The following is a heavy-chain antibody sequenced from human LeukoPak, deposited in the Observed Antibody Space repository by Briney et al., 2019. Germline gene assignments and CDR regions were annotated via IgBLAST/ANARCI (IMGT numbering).Heavy chain of an antibody. CDR1: GGSISSYY. D-gene: IGHD6-13*01. CDR2: IYYTGST. J-gene: IGHJ4*02. CDR3: ARSPVRIAAPGRALDY. V-gene: IGHV4-59*01. Sequence: PSETLSLTCTVSGGSISSYYWSWIRQPPGKGLEWIGYIYYTGSTNYNPSLKSRVTISVDASKSQLSLELSSVTVADTAVYYCARSPVRIAAPGRALDYWGQGTLVTVSS.